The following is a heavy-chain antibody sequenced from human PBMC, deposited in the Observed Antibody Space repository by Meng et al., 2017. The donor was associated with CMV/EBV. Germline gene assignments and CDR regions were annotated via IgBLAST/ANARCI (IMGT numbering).Heavy chain of an antibody. J-gene: IGHJ5*02. Sequence: YGISWVRPGPGQGLEWMGGIIPIFGTANYAQKFQGRVTITTDESTSTAYMELSSLRSEDTAVYYCARGGGKYYYDSSGYYNGGWFDPWGQGTPVTVSS. D-gene: IGHD3-22*01. CDR3: ARGGGKYYYDSSGYYNGGWFDP. CDR1: YG. V-gene: IGHV1-69*05. CDR2: IIPIFGTA.